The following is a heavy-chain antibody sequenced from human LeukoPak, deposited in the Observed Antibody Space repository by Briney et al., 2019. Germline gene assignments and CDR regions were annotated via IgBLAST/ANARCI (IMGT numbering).Heavy chain of an antibody. D-gene: IGHD1-26*01. CDR3: ARDGDPGEIVGATTIAFDI. CDR2: INPNSGGT. V-gene: IGHV1-2*02. CDR1: GYTLTELS. Sequence: GASVKVSCKVSGYTLTELSMHWVRQAPGQGLEWMGWINPNSGGTNYAQKFQGRVTMTRDTSISTAYMELSRLRSDDTAVYYCARDGDPGEIVGATTIAFDIWGQGTMVTVSS. J-gene: IGHJ3*02.